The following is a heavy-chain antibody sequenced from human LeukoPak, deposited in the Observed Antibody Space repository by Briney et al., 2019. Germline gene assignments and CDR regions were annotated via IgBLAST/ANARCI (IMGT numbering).Heavy chain of an antibody. CDR1: GGSISSGGYY. Sequence: SETLSLTCTVSGGSISSGGYYWSWIRQPPGKGLEWIGYIYHSGSTYYSPSLKSRVTISVDRSKNQFSLKLSSVTAADTAVYYCARVRGYSNYYFDYWGQGTLVTVSS. D-gene: IGHD4-11*01. V-gene: IGHV4-30-2*01. CDR3: ARVRGYSNYYFDY. J-gene: IGHJ4*02. CDR2: IYHSGST.